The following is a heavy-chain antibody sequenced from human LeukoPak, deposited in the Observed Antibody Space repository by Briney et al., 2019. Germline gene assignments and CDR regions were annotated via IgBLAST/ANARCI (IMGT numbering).Heavy chain of an antibody. CDR1: GGSISRYY. Sequence: SEPLSLTCTVSGGSISRYYWSWLRQPPGKGLEWLGYIYYSGSTNYNPSLKSRVTISVDTSKNQFSLKLSSVTAADTAVYYCARDTGRITIFGVVIASGAFDIWGQGTMVTVSS. J-gene: IGHJ3*02. D-gene: IGHD3-3*01. CDR3: ARDTGRITIFGVVIASGAFDI. CDR2: IYYSGST. V-gene: IGHV4-59*01.